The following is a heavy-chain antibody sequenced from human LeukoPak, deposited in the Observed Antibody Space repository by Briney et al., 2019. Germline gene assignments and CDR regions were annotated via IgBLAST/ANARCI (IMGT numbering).Heavy chain of an antibody. Sequence: GGSLRLSCAASGFTFSSYAMSWVRQAPGKGLEWVAVISYDGSNKYYADSVKGRFTISRDNSKNTLYLQMNSLRAEDTAVYYCAKDRSGSSWYGRFDPWGQGTLVTVSS. CDR1: GFTFSSYA. V-gene: IGHV3-30*18. D-gene: IGHD6-13*01. J-gene: IGHJ5*02. CDR2: ISYDGSNK. CDR3: AKDRSGSSWYGRFDP.